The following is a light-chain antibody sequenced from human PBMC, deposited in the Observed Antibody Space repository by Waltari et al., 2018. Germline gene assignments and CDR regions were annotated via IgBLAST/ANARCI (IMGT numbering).Light chain of an antibody. Sequence: EIVLTQSPATLSLSPGQSATLSCRASQSVSTYLAWYQQKPGQPPRLLIYDASHRVTGIPGRFSGSGSGTDFTLTVSSLEPEDFAVYYCQQRFNWPLTFGGGTKVDIK. CDR1: QSVSTY. CDR3: QQRFNWPLT. CDR2: DAS. J-gene: IGKJ4*01. V-gene: IGKV3-11*01.